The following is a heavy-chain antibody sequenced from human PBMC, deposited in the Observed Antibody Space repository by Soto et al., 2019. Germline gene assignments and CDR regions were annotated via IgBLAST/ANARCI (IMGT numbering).Heavy chain of an antibody. CDR2: ISAYNGNT. CDR3: ASGQMGYCSGGSCYGSYYYGMDV. J-gene: IGHJ6*02. D-gene: IGHD2-15*01. CDR1: GYTFTSYG. Sequence: QVPLVQSGAEVKKPGASVKVSCKASGYTFTSYGISWVRQAPGQGLEWMGWISAYNGNTNYAQKLQGRVTMTTDTSTSTAYMELRSLRSDDTAVYYCASGQMGYCSGGSCYGSYYYGMDVWGQGTTVTVSS. V-gene: IGHV1-18*04.